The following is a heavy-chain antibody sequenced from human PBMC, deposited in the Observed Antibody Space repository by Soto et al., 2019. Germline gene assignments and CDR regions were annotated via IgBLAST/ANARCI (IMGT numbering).Heavy chain of an antibody. D-gene: IGHD3-9*01. V-gene: IGHV3-74*01. CDR2: INSDGSST. CDR3: AREGPYYDMLTGYDY. CDR1: GFTFSSYW. J-gene: IGHJ4*02. Sequence: EVQLVESGGGLVQPGGSLRLSCAASGFTFSSYWMHWVRQAPGKGLVWVSRINSDGSSTSYADSVQGRFTISRDNAKNTLYLQMNSLRAEDTAVYYCAREGPYYDMLTGYDYWGQGTLVTVSS.